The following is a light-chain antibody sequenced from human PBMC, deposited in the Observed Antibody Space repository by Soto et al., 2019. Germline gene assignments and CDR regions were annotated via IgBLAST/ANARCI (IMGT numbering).Light chain of an antibody. CDR1: QSVGTY. J-gene: IGKJ1*01. CDR3: QQYNDWPRT. Sequence: EIVMTQSPATLSVSPGERATLSCRASQSVGTYLAWYQQKPGQAPRLLIYGASTRAAGISPRFSGGGSGTEFTLTFSSLQSEDFAVYYCQQYNDWPRTFGQGTKVGIK. CDR2: GAS. V-gene: IGKV3-15*01.